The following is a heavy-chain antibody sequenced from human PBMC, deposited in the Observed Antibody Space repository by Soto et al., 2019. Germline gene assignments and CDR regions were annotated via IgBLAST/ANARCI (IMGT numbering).Heavy chain of an antibody. D-gene: IGHD3-22*01. CDR1: GFIFTSSS. V-gene: IGHV1-58*01. CDR2: ITVGTGNT. CDR3: AGGDSCCYYGG. Sequence: SVKVSCKASGFIFTSSSVQWVRQARGQRLEWIGWITVGTGNTNYAQKFHERVTITRDMSTSTAYMELSKLRSEDTAVYYCAGGDSCCYYGGWGQGTQVTVS. J-gene: IGHJ4*02.